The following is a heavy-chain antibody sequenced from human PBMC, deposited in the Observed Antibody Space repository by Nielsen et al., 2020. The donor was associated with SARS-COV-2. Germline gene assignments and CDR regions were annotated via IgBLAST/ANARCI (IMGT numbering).Heavy chain of an antibody. CDR3: ARRGYSYGYGFNY. CDR2: IYHSGST. Sequence: WIRQPPGKGLEWIGSIYHSGSTYYNPSLKSRVTISVDTSKNQFSLKLNSVTAADTAVYYCARRGYSYGYGFNYWGQGTLVTVSS. D-gene: IGHD5-18*01. J-gene: IGHJ4*02. V-gene: IGHV4-39*01.